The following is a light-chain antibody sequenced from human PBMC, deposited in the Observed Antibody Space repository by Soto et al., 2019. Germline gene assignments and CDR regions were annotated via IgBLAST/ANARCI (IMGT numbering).Light chain of an antibody. CDR3: QQYNNWPQT. J-gene: IGKJ2*01. Sequence: EIVMTQSPATLSVSPGERATLSCRASQSVSSNLAWYQQKPGQAPRLLIYGASTRATGIPARLSGSGSGKEFTLTISSLQSEDFAVYYCQQYNNWPQTFGQGTKLEIK. CDR2: GAS. V-gene: IGKV3-15*01. CDR1: QSVSSN.